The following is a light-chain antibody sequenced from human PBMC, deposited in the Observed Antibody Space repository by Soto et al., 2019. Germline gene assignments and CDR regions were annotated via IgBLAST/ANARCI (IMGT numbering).Light chain of an antibody. V-gene: IGKV1-27*01. J-gene: IGKJ1*01. CDR2: AAS. Sequence: DIQMTQSPSSLSASVGDRVTITCRASRDITDYLAWYQQKPGQVPKLLIYAASTLQSGVPSRFTASGSGTDFTLPLTGLQPEDCATYYCQNYNSAPWTFGQGTKVEF. CDR3: QNYNSAPWT. CDR1: RDITDY.